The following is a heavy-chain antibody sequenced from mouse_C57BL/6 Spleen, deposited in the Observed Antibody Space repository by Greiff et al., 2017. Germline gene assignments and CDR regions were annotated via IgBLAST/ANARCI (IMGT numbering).Heavy chain of an antibody. CDR3: TPNYYGSGGAAWFAY. D-gene: IGHD1-1*01. CDR1: GFNIKDDY. J-gene: IGHJ3*01. CDR2: IDPENGDT. V-gene: IGHV14-4*01. Sequence: VHVKQSGAELVRPGASVKLSCTASGFNIKDDYMHWVKQRPEQGLEWIGWIDPENGDTEYASKFQGKATITADTSSNTAYLQLSSLTSEDTAVYYCTPNYYGSGGAAWFAYWGQGTLVTVSA.